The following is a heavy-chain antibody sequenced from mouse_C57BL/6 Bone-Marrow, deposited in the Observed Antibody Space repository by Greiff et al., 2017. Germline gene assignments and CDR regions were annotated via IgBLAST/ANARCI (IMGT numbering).Heavy chain of an antibody. CDR1: GFTFSNYW. V-gene: IGHV6-3*01. CDR2: IRLKSDNYAT. J-gene: IGHJ3*01. CDR3: TMVSTEAWFAY. Sequence: EVMLVESGGGLVQPGGSMKLSCVASGFTFSNYWMNWVRQSPEQGLEWVAQIRLKSDNYATHYAESVKGRFTISRDDSKSSVYLQMNNLRAEDTGIYYCTMVSTEAWFAYWGQGTLVTVSA. D-gene: IGHD2-2*01.